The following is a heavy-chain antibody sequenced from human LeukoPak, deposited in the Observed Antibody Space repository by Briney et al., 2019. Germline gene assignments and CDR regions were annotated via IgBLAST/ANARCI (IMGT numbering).Heavy chain of an antibody. CDR2: INHSGST. CDR3: ARLLSGLGGVRYYYYGMDV. Sequence: SETLSLTCAVYGGXFSGYYWSWIRQPPGKGLEWIGEINHSGSTNYNPSLKSRVTISVDTSKNQFSLKLSSVTAADTAVYYCARLLSGLGGVRYYYYGMDVWGQGSTVTVSS. CDR1: GGXFSGYY. D-gene: IGHD2-8*02. J-gene: IGHJ6*02. V-gene: IGHV4-34*01.